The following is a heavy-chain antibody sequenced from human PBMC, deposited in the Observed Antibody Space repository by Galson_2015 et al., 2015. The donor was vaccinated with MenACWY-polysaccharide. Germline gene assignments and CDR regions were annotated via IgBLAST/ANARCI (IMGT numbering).Heavy chain of an antibody. D-gene: IGHD4-17*01. CDR3: ARVRGVFTTVNTRYHGMDV. V-gene: IGHV4-34*01. J-gene: IGHJ6*02. Sequence: ETLSLTCAVYGGSFSDSYWSWLRQSPGKGLEWIGEIDDSGSTNYNPSLKSRVIILVDTSKNQFSLKLSSATAADSALYYCARVRGVFTTVNTRYHGMDVWGQGTTVTVSS. CDR1: GGSFSDSY. CDR2: IDDSGST.